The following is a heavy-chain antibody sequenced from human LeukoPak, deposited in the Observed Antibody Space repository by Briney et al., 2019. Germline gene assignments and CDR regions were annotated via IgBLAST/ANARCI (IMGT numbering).Heavy chain of an antibody. V-gene: IGHV3-30-3*01. D-gene: IGHD4-11*01. CDR3: ARGLPTTVTRKCFNF. CDR1: GFTFSNYA. CDR2: MSHDGSNE. J-gene: IGHJ4*02. Sequence: GGSLRLSCAASGFTFSNYAMYWVRQTPGKGLEWVAVMSHDGSNEYYADSVKGRFTIFRDSYKTTLYLQMNSLRGEDTAVYYCARGLPTTVTRKCFNFWGQGTLVTVSS.